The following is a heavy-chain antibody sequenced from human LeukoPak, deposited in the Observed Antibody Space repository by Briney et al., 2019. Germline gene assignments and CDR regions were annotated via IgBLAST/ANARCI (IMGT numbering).Heavy chain of an antibody. CDR1: GFTFSSYW. CDR3: ARFYCSSTSCLEDY. J-gene: IGHJ4*02. CDR2: INSDGSST. V-gene: IGHV3-74*01. Sequence: GGSLRLSCAASGFTFSSYWMHWVRQAPGEGLVWVSRINSDGSSTSYADSVKGRFTISRDNAKNTLYLQMNSLRAEDTAVYYCARFYCSSTSCLEDYWGQGTLVTVSS. D-gene: IGHD2-2*01.